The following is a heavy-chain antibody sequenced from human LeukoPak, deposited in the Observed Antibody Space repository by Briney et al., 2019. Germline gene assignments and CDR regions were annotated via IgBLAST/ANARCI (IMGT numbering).Heavy chain of an antibody. CDR2: ISYDGSNK. J-gene: IGHJ6*03. Sequence: GGSLRLSWAASGFTFSSYSMHWVRQAAGKGLEWVAVISYDGSNKYYADSVKGRFTISRDNSKNTLYLQMNSLRAEDTAVYYCARAGWERVYWAFTTEANYYYYYMDVWGKGTTVTVSS. V-gene: IGHV3-30*04. CDR3: ARAGWERVYWAFTTEANYYYYYMDV. CDR1: GFTFSSYS. D-gene: IGHD3-22*01.